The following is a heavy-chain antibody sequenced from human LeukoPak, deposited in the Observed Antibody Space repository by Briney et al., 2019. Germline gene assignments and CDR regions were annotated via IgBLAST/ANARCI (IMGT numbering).Heavy chain of an antibody. D-gene: IGHD3-22*01. J-gene: IGHJ4*02. CDR1: GFTFDDYA. Sequence: PGGSLRLSCAASGFTFDDYAMHWVRHAPGKGLEWVSGISWNSGSIGYADSVKGRFTISSDNAKNSLYLQMNSLRAEDTALYYCAKGYDSSGYYMDYWGQGTLVTVSS. V-gene: IGHV3-9*01. CDR3: AKGYDSSGYYMDY. CDR2: ISWNSGSI.